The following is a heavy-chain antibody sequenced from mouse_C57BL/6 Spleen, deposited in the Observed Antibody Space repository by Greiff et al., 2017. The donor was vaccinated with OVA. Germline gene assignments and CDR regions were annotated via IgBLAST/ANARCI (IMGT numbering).Heavy chain of an antibody. CDR1: GYTFTSYW. J-gene: IGHJ3*01. D-gene: IGHD2-1*01. CDR3: ARRVYYGNYEGFAY. Sequence: QVQLQQPGAELVKPGASVKLSCKASGYTFTSYWMQWVKQRPGQGLEWIGEIDPSDSYTNYTQKFKGKATLTVDTSSSTAYMQLSSLTSEDSAVYYCARRVYYGNYEGFAYWGKGTLVTVSA. V-gene: IGHV1-50*01. CDR2: IDPSDSYT.